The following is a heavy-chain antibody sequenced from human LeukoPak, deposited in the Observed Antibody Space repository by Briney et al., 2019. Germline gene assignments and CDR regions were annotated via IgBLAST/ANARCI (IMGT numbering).Heavy chain of an antibody. CDR2: IYTSGST. CDR3: ARVNIAARTYYFDY. J-gene: IGHJ4*02. Sequence: SQTLSLTCTVSGGSISSGSYYWSWIRQPAGNGLEWIGRIYTSGSTNYNPSLKSRATISVDTSKNQFSLKLSSVTAADTAVYYCARVNIAARTYYFDYWGQGTLVTVSS. V-gene: IGHV4-61*02. D-gene: IGHD6-13*01. CDR1: GGSISSGSYY.